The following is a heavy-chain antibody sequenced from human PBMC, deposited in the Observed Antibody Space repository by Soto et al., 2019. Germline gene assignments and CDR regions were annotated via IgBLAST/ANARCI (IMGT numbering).Heavy chain of an antibody. CDR1: GFIFSSYT. Sequence: GGSLRLSCAASGFIFSSYTMHWVRQAPGKGLEWVGVITYDASNQYYADSVKGRFTISRDNSRNMLFLQMNSLRPDDTAVYYCARAPSGSYPEFDYWGQGTLVTVSS. CDR2: ITYDASNQ. CDR3: ARAPSGSYPEFDY. J-gene: IGHJ4*02. V-gene: IGHV3-30-3*01. D-gene: IGHD1-26*01.